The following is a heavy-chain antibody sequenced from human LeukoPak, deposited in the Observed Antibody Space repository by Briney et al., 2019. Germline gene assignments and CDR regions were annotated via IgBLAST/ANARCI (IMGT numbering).Heavy chain of an antibody. CDR3: ARDRRPDIVVVPAARGHNWFDP. J-gene: IGHJ5*02. D-gene: IGHD2-2*01. CDR2: ICYDGSNK. Sequence: GGSLRLSWAASGFTVSSNYMSWVRQAPGKGLEWVAVICYDGSNKYYADSVKGRFTISRDNSKNTLYLQLNSLRAEDTAVYYCARDRRPDIVVVPAARGHNWFDPWGQGTLVTVSS. CDR1: GFTVSSNY. V-gene: IGHV3-33*08.